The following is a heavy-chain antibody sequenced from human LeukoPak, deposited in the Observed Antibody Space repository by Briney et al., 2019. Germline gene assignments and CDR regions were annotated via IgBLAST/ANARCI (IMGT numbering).Heavy chain of an antibody. CDR3: ARKSNTSSGWFAFDL. CDR2: MNPNSGNT. V-gene: IGHV1-8*01. Sequence: ASVEVSCKASGYTFPSYDINWVRRAAGQGLEWMGWMNPNSGNTGYAQKFQGRVTMTRNTSINTAYMELSSLRSEDTAVYYCARKSNTSSGWFAFDLWGQGTLVTVSS. D-gene: IGHD6-19*01. CDR1: GYTFPSYD. J-gene: IGHJ4*02.